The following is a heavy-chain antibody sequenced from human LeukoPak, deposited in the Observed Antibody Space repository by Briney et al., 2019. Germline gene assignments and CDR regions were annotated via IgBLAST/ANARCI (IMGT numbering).Heavy chain of an antibody. V-gene: IGHV1-18*01. CDR2: ISAYNGNT. CDR1: GYTFTSYG. Sequence: ASVKVSCKASGYTFTSYGISWVRQAPGQGLEWMGWISAYNGNTNYAQKLQGRVTMTTDTSTSTAYMELRSLRSDDTAVYYCARGKTGTKTYYYYMDVWGKGTTVTVSS. J-gene: IGHJ6*03. CDR3: ARGKTGTKTYYYYMDV. D-gene: IGHD1-7*01.